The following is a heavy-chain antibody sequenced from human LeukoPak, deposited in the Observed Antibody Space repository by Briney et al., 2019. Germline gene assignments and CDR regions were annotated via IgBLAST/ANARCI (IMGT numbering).Heavy chain of an antibody. V-gene: IGHV3-43*01. J-gene: IGHJ4*02. D-gene: IGHD3-22*01. CDR1: GFTFDDYT. CDR2: ITWDGGST. CDR3: AKGPYYDGSGALFDY. Sequence: PGGSLRLSCAAPGFTFDDYTMPWVRQAPGRGLEWVSLITWDGGSTYYADSVKGRFTISRDNSKNSLYLLMNSLRVEDTALYYCAKGPYYDGSGALFDYWGQGTLVTVSS.